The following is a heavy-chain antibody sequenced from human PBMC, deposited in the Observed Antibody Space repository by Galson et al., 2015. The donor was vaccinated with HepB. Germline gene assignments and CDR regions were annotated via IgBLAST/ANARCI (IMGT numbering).Heavy chain of an antibody. J-gene: IGHJ4*02. D-gene: IGHD5-18*01. CDR2: ISYDGSNK. CDR3: ALGGYSYGYGSFDY. V-gene: IGHV3-30*03. CDR1: GFTFSSYG. Sequence: SLRLSCAASGFTFSSYGMHWVRQAPGKGLEWVAVISYDGSNKYYADSVKGRFTISRDNSKNTLYLQMNSLRAEDTAVYYCALGGYSYGYGSFDYWGQGTLVTVSS.